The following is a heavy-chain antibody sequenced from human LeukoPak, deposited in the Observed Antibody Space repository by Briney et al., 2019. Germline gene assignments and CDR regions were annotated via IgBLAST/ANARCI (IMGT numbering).Heavy chain of an antibody. CDR3: ARDFYGDDGHHPFDY. Sequence: KPSETLSLTCSVSGGSISNYYWNWLRQPAGKGLEWIGRIYASGSTNYNPSLQSRVTISMDKSKNHFSLNLKSVTAADTAFYYCARDFYGDDGHHPFDYWGQGSQVTVSS. J-gene: IGHJ4*02. V-gene: IGHV4-4*07. D-gene: IGHD2/OR15-2a*01. CDR1: GGSISNYY. CDR2: IYASGST.